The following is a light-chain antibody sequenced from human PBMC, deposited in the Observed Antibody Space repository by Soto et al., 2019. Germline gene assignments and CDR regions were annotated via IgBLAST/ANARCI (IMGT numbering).Light chain of an antibody. V-gene: IGLV2-14*01. CDR1: SSDVGAYNY. Sequence: QSVLTQPASVSGSPGQSITISCTGTSSDVGAYNYVSWYQHHPGKAPKLMIYEVSNRPSGVSNRFSGSKSGNTASLTISGLLAEDEADYYCSSYTSSTTRVFGGETKLTVL. J-gene: IGLJ3*02. CDR3: SSYTSSTTRV. CDR2: EVS.